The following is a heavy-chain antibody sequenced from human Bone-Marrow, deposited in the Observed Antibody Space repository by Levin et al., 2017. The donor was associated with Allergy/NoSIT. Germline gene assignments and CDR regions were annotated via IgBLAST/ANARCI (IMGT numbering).Heavy chain of an antibody. Sequence: SGPTLVKPTQTLTLTCSFSGFSVTTTGVGVAWIRQPPGKALEWLALISWNDDKRYSPSLKTRLTITKDASKNQAVLTMTNMDPVDTATYYCARRRGGRGFDYWGQGTLVTVSS. V-gene: IGHV2-5*01. CDR3: ARRRGGRGFDY. CDR1: GFSVTTTGVG. J-gene: IGHJ4*02. CDR2: ISWNDDK. D-gene: IGHD3-10*01.